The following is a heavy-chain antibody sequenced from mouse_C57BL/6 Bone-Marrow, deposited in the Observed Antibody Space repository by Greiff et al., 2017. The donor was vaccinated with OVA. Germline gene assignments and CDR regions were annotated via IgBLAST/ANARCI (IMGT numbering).Heavy chain of an antibody. Sequence: QVQLKESGAELVKPGASVKLSCKASGYTFTEYTIHWVKQRSGQGLEWIGWFYPGSGSIKYNEKFKDKATLTADKSSSTVYMDLSRLTSEDSAVYFCARHGDYFGSSYGYFDVWGTGTTVTVSS. CDR1: GYTFTEYT. J-gene: IGHJ1*03. D-gene: IGHD1-1*01. CDR3: ARHGDYFGSSYGYFDV. CDR2: FYPGSGSI. V-gene: IGHV1-62-2*01.